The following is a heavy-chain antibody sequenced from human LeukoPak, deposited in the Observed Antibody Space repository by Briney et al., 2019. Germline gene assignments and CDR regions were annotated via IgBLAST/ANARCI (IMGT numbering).Heavy chain of an antibody. D-gene: IGHD5-18*01. CDR1: GGSISSYD. Sequence: PSETLSLTCTVSGGSISSYDWNWIRQPAGKGLEWIGRIYTSGSTNYNPSLKSRVTMSVDTSKNQFSLKLSSVTAADTAVYYCARGGYSYGYYYYGMDVWGQGTTVTVSS. CDR3: ARGGYSYGYYYYGMDV. CDR2: IYTSGST. V-gene: IGHV4-4*07. J-gene: IGHJ6*02.